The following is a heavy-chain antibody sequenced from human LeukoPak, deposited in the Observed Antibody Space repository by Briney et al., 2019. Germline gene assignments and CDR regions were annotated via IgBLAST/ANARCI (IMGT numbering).Heavy chain of an antibody. V-gene: IGHV3-7*04. J-gene: IGHJ4*02. CDR2: IKKDGSEK. CDR1: GFTFSSYW. Sequence: GGSLTLSCAASGFTFSSYWMSWLRQAPGKGLEWVANIKKDGSEKYYVDSVKGRFTISRDNAKNSLYLQMNSLRAEDTAVYYCVREQFLGAAAGQGGSYDYWGQGTLVTVSS. CDR3: VREQFLGAAAGQGGSYDY. D-gene: IGHD6-13*01.